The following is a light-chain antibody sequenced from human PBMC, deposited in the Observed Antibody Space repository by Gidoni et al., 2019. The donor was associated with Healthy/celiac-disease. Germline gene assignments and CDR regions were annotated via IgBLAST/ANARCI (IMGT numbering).Light chain of an antibody. CDR2: EVS. J-gene: IGLJ3*02. CDR3: SSYAGSNNSV. CDR1: SSDVGGYNY. V-gene: IGLV2-8*01. Sequence: QSALTQPPSASGSPGQSVTISCTGTSSDVGGYNYGSWYQQHPGKAPKLMIYEVSKRPSGVPDRFFGSKSGNTTSLTVSGLQAEDEADYYCSSYAGSNNSVFGGGTKLTVL.